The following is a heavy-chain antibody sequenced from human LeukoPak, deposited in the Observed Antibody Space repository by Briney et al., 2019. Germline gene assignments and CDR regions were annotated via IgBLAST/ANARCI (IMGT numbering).Heavy chain of an antibody. J-gene: IGHJ3*01. CDR2: ITGDSGAT. CDR1: GLTFSYYA. V-gene: IGHV3-23*01. D-gene: IGHD4-17*01. Sequence: GGSLRLSCAASGLTFSYYAMTWVRHALGKGLEWVSSITGDSGATSYADSVKGRFTVYRDNSINTLYLQMNSLRAGDTAVYYCAKDPNGDYVGAFDSWGQGTLVIVSS. CDR3: AKDPNGDYVGAFDS.